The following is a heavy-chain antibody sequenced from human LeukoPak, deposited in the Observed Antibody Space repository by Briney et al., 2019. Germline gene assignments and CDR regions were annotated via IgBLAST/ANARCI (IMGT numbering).Heavy chain of an antibody. CDR3: ARGVSVVPAARTDY. J-gene: IGHJ4*02. Sequence: GASVKVSCKASGYTFTSYDINWVRQATGQGLEWMGWISAYNGNTNYAQKLQGRVTMTTDTSTSTAYMELRSLRSDDTAVYYCARGVSVVPAARTDYWGQGTLVTVSS. CDR1: GYTFTSYD. D-gene: IGHD2-2*01. CDR2: ISAYNGNT. V-gene: IGHV1-18*01.